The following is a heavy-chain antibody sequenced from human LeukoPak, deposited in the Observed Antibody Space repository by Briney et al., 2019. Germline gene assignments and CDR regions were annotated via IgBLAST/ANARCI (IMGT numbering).Heavy chain of an antibody. D-gene: IGHD3-10*01. Sequence: SVKVSCKASGGTFGSYAISWVRQAPGQGLEWMGGIIPTFGTANYAQKFQGRVTITADESTSTAYMELSSLRSEDTAVYYCARRSGYGSGSYYGYWGQGTLVTVSS. CDR1: GGTFGSYA. V-gene: IGHV1-69*13. CDR3: ARRSGYGSGSYYGY. CDR2: IIPTFGTA. J-gene: IGHJ4*02.